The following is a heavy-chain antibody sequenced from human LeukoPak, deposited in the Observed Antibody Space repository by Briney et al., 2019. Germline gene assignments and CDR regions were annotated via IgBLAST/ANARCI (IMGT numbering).Heavy chain of an antibody. CDR2: IYYSGST. V-gene: IGHV4-39*07. CDR3: ARVPSYCGRTSCQSVLPDY. J-gene: IGHJ4*02. D-gene: IGHD2-2*01. Sequence: PSETLSLTCTVSGGSISSSSYYWGWIRQPPGKGLEWIGSIYYSGSTYYNPSLKSRVTISVDTSKNQFSLKLSSVTAADTAVYYCARVPSYCGRTSCQSVLPDYWGQGTLVTVSS. CDR1: GGSISSSSYY.